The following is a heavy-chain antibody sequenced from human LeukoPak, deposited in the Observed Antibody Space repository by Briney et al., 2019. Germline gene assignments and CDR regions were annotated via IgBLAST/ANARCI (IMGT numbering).Heavy chain of an antibody. Sequence: ASVKVSCKASGYTFTSYAMNWVRQAPGQGLEWMGWINTNTGNTTYAQGFTGRFVFSLDTSISTAYLQISRLRAEDTAVYYCAREKFPEALGWFGELLQRTYYMDVWGKGTTVTVSS. CDR2: INTNTGNT. J-gene: IGHJ6*03. D-gene: IGHD3-10*01. CDR3: AREKFPEALGWFGELLQRTYYMDV. V-gene: IGHV7-4-1*02. CDR1: GYTFTSYA.